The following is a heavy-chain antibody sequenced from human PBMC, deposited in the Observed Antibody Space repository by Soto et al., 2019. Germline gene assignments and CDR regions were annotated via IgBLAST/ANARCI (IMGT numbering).Heavy chain of an antibody. J-gene: IGHJ6*02. Sequence: PSETLSLTCTVSGGSISSGGYYWSWIRQHPGKGLEWIGYIYYSGSTYYNPSLKSRVTISVDTSKNQFSLKLSSVTAADTAVYYCAREMRYRGNGGYYYYGMDVWGQGTTVTVSS. V-gene: IGHV4-31*03. CDR2: IYYSGST. CDR1: GGSISSGGYY. D-gene: IGHD3-10*01. CDR3: AREMRYRGNGGYYYYGMDV.